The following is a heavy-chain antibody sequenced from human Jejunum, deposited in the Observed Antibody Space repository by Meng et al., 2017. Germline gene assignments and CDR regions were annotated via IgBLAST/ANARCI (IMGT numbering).Heavy chain of an antibody. CDR3: VRDLYDGIGYYYFDY. D-gene: IGHD3-22*01. Sequence: APDLIEPPHTPSLTSLGSCAANSSSNYCWGLIRHPPGTGLEWIGSVSYTWNTFYNPSLNSRVTMSLDSSKNQLSLRLTSVTAADTAVYYCVRDLYDGIGYYYFDYWGQGTLVTVSS. V-gene: IGHV4-39*07. CDR1: CAANSSSNYC. J-gene: IGHJ4*02. CDR2: VSYTWNT.